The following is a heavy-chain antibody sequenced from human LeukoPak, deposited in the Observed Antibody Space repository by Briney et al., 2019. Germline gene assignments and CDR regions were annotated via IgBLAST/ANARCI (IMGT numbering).Heavy chain of an antibody. J-gene: IGHJ5*02. Sequence: GGSLRLTCAASGFTVSSNYMSWVRQAPGKGLEWVSAISGSGGSTYYADSVKGRFTISRDNSKNTLYLQMNSLRAEDTAVYYCAKGPYDFWSGYRRGNWFDPWGQGTLVTVSS. CDR1: GFTVSSNY. V-gene: IGHV3-23*01. D-gene: IGHD3-3*01. CDR3: AKGPYDFWSGYRRGNWFDP. CDR2: ISGSGGST.